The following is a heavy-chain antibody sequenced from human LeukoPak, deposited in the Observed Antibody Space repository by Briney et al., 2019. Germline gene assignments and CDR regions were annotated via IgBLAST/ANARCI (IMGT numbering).Heavy chain of an antibody. D-gene: IGHD3-22*01. CDR1: GFTLSSYA. J-gene: IGHJ4*02. Sequence: GGSLRLSCAASGFTLSSYAMSWVRQGPGKGLEWVSAISVSGNTYHADSVKGRFTISRDSYKNTLYLQMNSLRAEDAAVYYCAKKSSIVVVITSEYYFDYWGQGTLVTVSS. CDR2: ISVSGNT. V-gene: IGHV3-23*01. CDR3: AKKSSIVVVITSEYYFDY.